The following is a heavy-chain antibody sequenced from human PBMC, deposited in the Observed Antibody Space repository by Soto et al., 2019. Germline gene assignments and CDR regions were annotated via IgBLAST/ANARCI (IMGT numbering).Heavy chain of an antibody. J-gene: IGHJ4*02. CDR2: IKSKTDGGTT. CDR1: GFTFSNAW. CDR3: ARDGPMTTVTTVDY. Sequence: PGGSLRLSCAASGFTFSNAWMSWVRQAPGKGLEWVGRIKSKTDGGTTDYAAPVKGRFTISRDDSKNTLYLQMNSLKTEDTAVYYCARDGPMTTVTTVDYWGQGTLVTVSS. D-gene: IGHD4-17*01. V-gene: IGHV3-15*01.